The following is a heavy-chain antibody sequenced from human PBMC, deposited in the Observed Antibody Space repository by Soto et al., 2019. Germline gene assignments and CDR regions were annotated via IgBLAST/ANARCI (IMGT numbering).Heavy chain of an antibody. CDR3: ARDDLGDLWRSPDV. Sequence: QVQIMQSGAEVKKSGASVKVSCKASGYTFINYGIIWVRQAPGQGLEWVGWITDYNGSTKYARKFQGRVTMTPDTSTSTAYLELRSLTSDDTAVYFCARDDLGDLWRSPDVWGQGTMVTVSS. J-gene: IGHJ3*01. D-gene: IGHD4-17*01. CDR2: ITDYNGST. CDR1: GYTFINYG. V-gene: IGHV1-18*04.